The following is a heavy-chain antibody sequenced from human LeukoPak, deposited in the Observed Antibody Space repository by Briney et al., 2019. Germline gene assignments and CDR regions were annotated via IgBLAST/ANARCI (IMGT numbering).Heavy chain of an antibody. Sequence: GGSLRLSCTASGLTFSTSGFNWVRQAPGKGLEWVASIGPTGSDRYHADSIKGRFTISRDNANNFLYLQMNSLRAEDTAVYYCATETYGRHDDYWGQGTLLTVSS. CDR2: IGPTGSDR. V-gene: IGHV3-21*06. CDR1: GLTFSTSG. D-gene: IGHD3-10*01. CDR3: ATETYGRHDDY. J-gene: IGHJ4*02.